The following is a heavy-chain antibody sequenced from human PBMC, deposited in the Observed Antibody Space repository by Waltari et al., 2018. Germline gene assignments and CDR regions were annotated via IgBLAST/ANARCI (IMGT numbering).Heavy chain of an antibody. D-gene: IGHD6-19*01. J-gene: IGHJ4*02. CDR3: ARHSPGIAVAGEDY. V-gene: IGHV4-39*01. CDR2: IYYSGST. CDR1: GGSISSSSYY. Sequence: QLQLQESGPGLVKPSETLSLTCTVSGGSISSSSYYWGWIRQPPGKGLEWIGSIYYSGSTYSNPSLKSRVTIFVDTSKNQFSLKLSSVTAADTAVYYCARHSPGIAVAGEDYWGQGTLVTVSS.